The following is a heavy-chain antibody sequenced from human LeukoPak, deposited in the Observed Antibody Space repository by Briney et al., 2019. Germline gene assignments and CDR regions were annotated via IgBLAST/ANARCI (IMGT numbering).Heavy chain of an antibody. D-gene: IGHD1-20*01. CDR1: GGTFSSYA. CDR2: IIPIFGTA. J-gene: IGHJ3*02. V-gene: IGHV1-69*05. Sequence: ASVKVSCKASGGTFSSYAISWVRQAPGQGLEWMGGIIPIFGTANYAQKFQGRVTITTDESTSTAYMELSSLRSEDTAVYYCARAITGKRGHDAFDIWGQGTMVTVSS. CDR3: ARAITGKRGHDAFDI.